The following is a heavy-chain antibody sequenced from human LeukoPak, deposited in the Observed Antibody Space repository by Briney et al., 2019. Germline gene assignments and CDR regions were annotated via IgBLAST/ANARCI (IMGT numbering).Heavy chain of an antibody. J-gene: IGHJ3*02. CDR1: VDSVSSNSGA. CDR3: ARSLWGGAFDI. D-gene: IGHD3-16*01. CDR2: TYYRCKWYK. V-gene: IGHV6-1*01. Sequence: SQTLSLTCAISVDSVSSNSGAWNWLRQSPSRGLEWLGKTYYRCKWYKDYAVSVKSRITINPDTSKNQFSLHLNSVTPEDTAVYYCARSLWGGAFDIWGQGTMVAVSS.